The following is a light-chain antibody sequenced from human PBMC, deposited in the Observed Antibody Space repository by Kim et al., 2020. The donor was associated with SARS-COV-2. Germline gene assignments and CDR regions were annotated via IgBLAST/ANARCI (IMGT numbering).Light chain of an antibody. V-gene: IGKV3-15*01. CDR1: QSGSSN. J-gene: IGKJ2*01. CDR3: QKYNNWTPYT. Sequence: VCAGERATLAGRASQSGSSNLAWDKQKPGQAPRLLIDGASTRASGIPARFSGSGSGTEFTLTISSQQSEDFAVYYCQKYNNWTPYTLGQGTKLEI. CDR2: GAS.